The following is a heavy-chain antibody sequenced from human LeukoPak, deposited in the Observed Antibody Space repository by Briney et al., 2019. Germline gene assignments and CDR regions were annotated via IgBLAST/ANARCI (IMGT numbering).Heavy chain of an antibody. CDR1: GFTFSSYA. D-gene: IGHD3-10*01. V-gene: IGHV3-23*01. CDR3: AIDYYGSGNFDY. J-gene: IGHJ4*02. CDR2: ISGSGGST. Sequence: TGGSVTLSCAASGFTFSSYAMSWVGQAPGKGLEWVSAISGSGGSTYYADSVKGRFTISSDNSKNTLYLQMNSLRAEDTAVYYCAIDYYGSGNFDYWGQGTLVTVSS.